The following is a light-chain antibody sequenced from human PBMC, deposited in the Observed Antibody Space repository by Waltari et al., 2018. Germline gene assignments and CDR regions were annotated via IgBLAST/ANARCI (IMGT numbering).Light chain of an antibody. CDR2: DVR. Sequence: QSALTQPASVSGSPGQSITISCTGTSTDIGTYNFVSWYRQDPGQAPKLLIYDVRRPSWLSHRFSGSKSGATASLTISGLQAEDESYYYCSSYTSRGTLIFGGGTRVTVL. CDR3: SSYTSRGTLI. CDR1: STDIGTYNF. J-gene: IGLJ2*01. V-gene: IGLV2-14*01.